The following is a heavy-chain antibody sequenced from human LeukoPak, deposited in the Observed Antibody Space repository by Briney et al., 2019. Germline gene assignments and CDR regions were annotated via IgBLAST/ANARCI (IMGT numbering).Heavy chain of an antibody. CDR3: ARRAPPDY. CDR2: IYCSGNA. Sequence: SETLSLTCTVSGGSISSYYWSWIRQPPGKGLEWIGYIYCSGNANYNPSLKSRVTISVDTSKNQFSLKLTSVTAADTAVYYCARRAPPDYWGQGTLVTVSS. V-gene: IGHV4-59*08. J-gene: IGHJ4*02. CDR1: GGSISSYY.